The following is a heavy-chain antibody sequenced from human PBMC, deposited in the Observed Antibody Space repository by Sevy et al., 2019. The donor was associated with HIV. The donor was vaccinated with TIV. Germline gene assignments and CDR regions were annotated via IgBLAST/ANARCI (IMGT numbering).Heavy chain of an antibody. J-gene: IGHJ4*02. CDR3: ARDGGCTSTSCLLYFDY. CDR1: GFTFNNYY. Sequence: GGSLRLSCAASGFTFNNYYMNWVRQAPGKGLEWVSSISSSSTNIYHAYSVKGRFTISRDNAKNSLYSQMNSLRAEDTAVYYCARDGGCTSTSCLLYFDYWGQGTLVTVSS. D-gene: IGHD2-2*01. CDR2: ISSSSTNI. V-gene: IGHV3-21*01.